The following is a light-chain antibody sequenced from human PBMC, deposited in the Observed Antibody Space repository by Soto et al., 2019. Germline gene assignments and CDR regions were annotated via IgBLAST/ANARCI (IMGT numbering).Light chain of an antibody. CDR1: SSDVGGYNY. Sequence: QSVLXQPASVSGSPGQSITISCTGTSSDVGGYNYVSWYQQHPGKAPKLMIYDVSNRPSGVSNRFSGSKSGNTASLTISGLQAEDEADYYCSSYTSGSTLLFGTGTKVTVL. CDR3: SSYTSGSTLL. V-gene: IGLV2-14*01. CDR2: DVS. J-gene: IGLJ1*01.